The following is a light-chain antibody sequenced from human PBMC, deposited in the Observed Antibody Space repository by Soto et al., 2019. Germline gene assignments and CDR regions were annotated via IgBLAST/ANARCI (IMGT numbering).Light chain of an antibody. CDR1: QSVSSSY. Sequence: EIVLTQSPGTLSLSPGERATLYCSASQSVSSSYLAWYQQKPGQAPRLLIYGASSRATGIPDRFGGSGSGTDFTLTISRLEPEDFAVYYCQQYGSSPPFTFGQGTKVDIK. J-gene: IGKJ1*01. CDR2: GAS. V-gene: IGKV3-20*01. CDR3: QQYGSSPPFT.